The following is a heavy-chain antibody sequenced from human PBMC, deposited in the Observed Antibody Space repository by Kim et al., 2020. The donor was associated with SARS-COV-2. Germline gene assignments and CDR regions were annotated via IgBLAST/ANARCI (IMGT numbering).Heavy chain of an antibody. Sequence: ASVKVSCKASGYTFTGYYMHWVRQAPGQGLEWMGWINPNSGGTNYAQKFQGRVTMTRDTSISTAYMELSRLRSDDTAVYYCARRPQLVPVIGADDYWGQGTLVTVSS. CDR2: INPNSGGT. J-gene: IGHJ4*02. CDR1: GYTFTGYY. CDR3: ARRPQLVPVIGADDY. D-gene: IGHD6-13*01. V-gene: IGHV1-2*02.